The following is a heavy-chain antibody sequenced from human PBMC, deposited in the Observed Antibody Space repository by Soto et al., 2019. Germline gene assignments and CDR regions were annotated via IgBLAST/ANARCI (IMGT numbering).Heavy chain of an antibody. CDR3: ATSSRTYYYDSSGYPNPRRAFDI. CDR2: ISGSGGST. J-gene: IGHJ3*02. V-gene: IGHV3-23*01. CDR1: GFTFSSYA. D-gene: IGHD3-22*01. Sequence: PGGSLRLSCAASGFTFSSYAMSWVRQAPGKGLEWVSAISGSGGSTYYADSVKGRFTISRDNSKNTLYLQMNSLRAEDTAVYYCATSSRTYYYDSSGYPNPRRAFDIWGQGTMVTVSS.